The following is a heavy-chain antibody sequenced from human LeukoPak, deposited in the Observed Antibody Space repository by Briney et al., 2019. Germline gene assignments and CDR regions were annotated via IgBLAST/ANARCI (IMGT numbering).Heavy chain of an antibody. Sequence: SETLSLTCAVYGGSFSGYYWSWIRQPPGKGLEWIGEINHSGSTNYNPSLKSRVTISVDTSKNQFSLKLQSVTAADTAVYYCARGTLYGEYVFDYWGQGTLVTVSS. CDR2: INHSGST. V-gene: IGHV4-34*01. J-gene: IGHJ4*02. D-gene: IGHD4-17*01. CDR3: ARGTLYGEYVFDY. CDR1: GGSFSGYY.